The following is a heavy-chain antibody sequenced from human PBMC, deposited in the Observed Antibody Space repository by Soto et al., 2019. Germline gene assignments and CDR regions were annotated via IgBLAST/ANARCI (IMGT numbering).Heavy chain of an antibody. V-gene: IGHV4-39*01. D-gene: IGHD5-12*01. Sequence: QLQLQESGPGLVKPSETLSLTCTVSGGSISSSRYYWGWIRQPPGKGLEWIGSIYYSGSTYYNPSLKSRVTISVDTSKNQFSLKLSSVTAADTAVYYCARLNEWLRRGYFDYWGQGTLVTVSS. J-gene: IGHJ4*02. CDR3: ARLNEWLRRGYFDY. CDR1: GGSISSSRYY. CDR2: IYYSGST.